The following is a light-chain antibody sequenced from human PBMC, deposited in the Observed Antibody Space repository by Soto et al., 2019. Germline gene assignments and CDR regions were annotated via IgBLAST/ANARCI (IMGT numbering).Light chain of an antibody. CDR3: KQYGSLGT. CDR1: QSVSNNY. J-gene: IGKJ1*01. CDR2: GAS. V-gene: IGKV3-20*01. Sequence: EIVLAQSPVSLALSPGERATLSWSASQSVSNNYLAWYQQKPGQAPRLLIYGASNRATGIPDRFSGSGSGKDSTLTISRLEPEDFAVYYCKQYGSLGTFGQGTKVDIK.